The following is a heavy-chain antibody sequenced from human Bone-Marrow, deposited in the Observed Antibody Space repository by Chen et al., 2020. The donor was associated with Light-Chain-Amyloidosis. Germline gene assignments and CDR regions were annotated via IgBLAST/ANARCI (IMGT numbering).Heavy chain of an antibody. CDR3: ARESTRGQVLGESSGYAL. CDR2: INHSGNT. D-gene: IGHD3-22*01. CDR1: GYSISSGYS. V-gene: IGHV4-38-2*02. J-gene: IGHJ2*01. Sequence: QVQLQESGPGLVKPSETLSLTCSVSGYSISSGYSWGWIRPPPGKGLEWIAMINHSGNTYQNPSLKSRVTISVDTSKNQFSLKLGSVIAADTAVYYCARESTRGQVLGESSGYALWGRGTLVTVSS.